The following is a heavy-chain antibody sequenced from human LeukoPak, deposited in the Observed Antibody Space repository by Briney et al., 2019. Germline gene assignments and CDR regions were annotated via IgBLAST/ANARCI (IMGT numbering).Heavy chain of an antibody. J-gene: IGHJ4*02. CDR2: INPNSGDT. CDR1: GYTFTGYY. CDR3: ARDLEYSKF. D-gene: IGHD4-11*01. V-gene: IGHV1-2*02. Sequence: ASVKVSCTASGYTFTGYYMHWVRQAPGRGLEWMGWINPNSGDTNYAQKFQGRVTMTRDTSISTAYVELTRLRSDDTAVYYCARDLEYSKFWGQGTLVTVSS.